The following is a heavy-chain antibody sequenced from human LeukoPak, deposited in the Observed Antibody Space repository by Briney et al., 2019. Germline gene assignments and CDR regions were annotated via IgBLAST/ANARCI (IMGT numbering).Heavy chain of an antibody. Sequence: GGSLRLSCAASGFTFSSYAMHWVRQAPGKGLEWVAVISYDGSNKYYADSVKGRFTISRDNSKNTLYLQMNSLRAEDTAVYYCAGVRGSYDYSYYFDYWGQGTLVTVSS. CDR3: AGVRGSYDYSYYFDY. D-gene: IGHD5-12*01. V-gene: IGHV3-30*04. J-gene: IGHJ4*02. CDR1: GFTFSSYA. CDR2: ISYDGSNK.